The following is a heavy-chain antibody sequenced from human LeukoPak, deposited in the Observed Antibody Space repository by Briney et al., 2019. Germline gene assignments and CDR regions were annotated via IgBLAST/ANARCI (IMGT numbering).Heavy chain of an antibody. Sequence: SETLSLTCTVSGGSISSGSYYWSWIRQPAGKGLESIGRIYTSGSTNYNPSLKSRVTISVDTSKNQFSLKLCSVTAADTAVYYCARDRVAVAGKYYYYYYMDVWGKGTTVTVSS. V-gene: IGHV4-61*02. J-gene: IGHJ6*03. D-gene: IGHD6-19*01. CDR2: IYTSGST. CDR3: ARDRVAVAGKYYYYYYMDV. CDR1: GGSISSGSYY.